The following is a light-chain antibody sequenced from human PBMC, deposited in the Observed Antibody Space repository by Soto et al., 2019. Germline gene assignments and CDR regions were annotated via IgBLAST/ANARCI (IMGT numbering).Light chain of an antibody. CDR1: SSNIGSIT. CDR3: AAWDDSLNGPYV. Sequence: QSALTQPPSASGTPGHRVTISCSGSSSNIGSITVNWYQQLPGTAHKLLIYSNNQRPSGVPDRFSGSKSGTSASLAISGLLSEDEGDYYCAAWDDSLNGPYVFGTGTKVTVL. J-gene: IGLJ1*01. CDR2: SNN. V-gene: IGLV1-44*01.